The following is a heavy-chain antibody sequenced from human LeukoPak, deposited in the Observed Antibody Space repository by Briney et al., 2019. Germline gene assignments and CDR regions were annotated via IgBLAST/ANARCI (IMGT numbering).Heavy chain of an antibody. Sequence: GGYLRLSCAASGFTFSAFYMSWLRQAPGQGLEWVSSLSSGGGNNYYADSVKGRFTIYRDNAKNSLYLQINSLRVEDTAVYYCARLKGLFDYFDYWGQGILVTVYS. CDR2: LSSGGGNN. V-gene: IGHV3-11*01. CDR3: ARLKGLFDYFDY. J-gene: IGHJ4*02. CDR1: GFTFSAFY. D-gene: IGHD3-22*01.